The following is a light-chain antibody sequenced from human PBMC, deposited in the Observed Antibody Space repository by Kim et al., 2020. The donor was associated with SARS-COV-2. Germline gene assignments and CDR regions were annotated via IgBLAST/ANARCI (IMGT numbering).Light chain of an antibody. CDR3: NSRDSNNNVL. V-gene: IGLV3-19*01. CDR2: GKN. Sequence: VALGQTARTTCQGDSLRSDYATRYQQKPGQAPILGIYGKNNRPSGIPDRFSGSSSGNTASLTITGTQAGDEADYYCNSRDSNNNVLFGGGTQLTVL. J-gene: IGLJ2*01. CDR1: SLRSDY.